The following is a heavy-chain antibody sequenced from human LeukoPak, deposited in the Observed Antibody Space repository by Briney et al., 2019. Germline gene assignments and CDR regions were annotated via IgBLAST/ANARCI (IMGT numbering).Heavy chain of an antibody. J-gene: IGHJ4*02. CDR2: ISSSSSYI. CDR1: GFTFSSYS. V-gene: IGHV3-21*01. CDR3: ARAGGSPSSLAAAVDY. Sequence: PGGSLRLSCAASGFTFSSYSMNWVRQAPGKGLEWVSSISSSSSYIYYADSVKGRFTISRDNAKNSLYLQMNSLRAEDTAVYYCARAGGSPSSLAAAVDYWGQGTLVTVSS. D-gene: IGHD6-13*01.